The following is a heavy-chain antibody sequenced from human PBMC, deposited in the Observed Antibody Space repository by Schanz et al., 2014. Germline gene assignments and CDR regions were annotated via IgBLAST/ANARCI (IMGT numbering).Heavy chain of an antibody. D-gene: IGHD3-10*01. V-gene: IGHV1-18*01. Sequence: QVQLVQSAPEVKKPGASVKVSCKASGYSFTTYGLNWVRQAPGQGPEWMGWISAFDDKTDYAQNFQNGLIMTTDTSATTVNMNVRNLRSVDTTVYYCAREAAIITGRDCDVRGQGTMVTVSS. CDR1: GYSFTTYG. J-gene: IGHJ3*01. CDR3: AREAAIITGRDCDV. CDR2: ISAFDDKT.